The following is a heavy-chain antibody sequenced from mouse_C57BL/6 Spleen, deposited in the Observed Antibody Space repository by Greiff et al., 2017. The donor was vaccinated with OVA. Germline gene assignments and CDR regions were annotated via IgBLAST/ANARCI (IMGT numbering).Heavy chain of an antibody. CDR2: IDPENGDT. CDR1: GFNIKDDY. V-gene: IGHV14-4*01. CDR3: TLYGSSSTG. J-gene: IGHJ4*01. D-gene: IGHD1-1*01. Sequence: EVQLQQSGAELVRPGASVKLSCTASGFNIKDDYMHWVKQRPEQGLEWIGWIDPENGDTEYASKFQGKATITADTSSNTAYLQLSSLTSEDTAVYYCTLYGSSSTGWGQGTSVTVSS.